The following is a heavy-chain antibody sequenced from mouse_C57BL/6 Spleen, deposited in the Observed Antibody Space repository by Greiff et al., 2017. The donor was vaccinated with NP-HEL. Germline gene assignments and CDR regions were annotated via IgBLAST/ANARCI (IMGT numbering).Heavy chain of an antibody. CDR3: ARRVTTVVGDYFDY. CDR2: INPSTGGT. D-gene: IGHD1-1*01. V-gene: IGHV1-42*01. J-gene: IGHJ2*01. CDR1: GYSFTGYY. Sequence: EVQLQESGPELVKPGASVKISCKASGYSFTGYYMNWVKQSPEKSLEWIGEINPSTGGTTYNQKFKAKATLTVDKSSSTAYMQLKSLTSEDSAVYYCARRVTTVVGDYFDYWGQGTTLTVSS.